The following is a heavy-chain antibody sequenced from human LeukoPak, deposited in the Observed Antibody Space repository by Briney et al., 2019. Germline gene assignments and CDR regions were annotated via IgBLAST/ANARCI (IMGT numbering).Heavy chain of an antibody. D-gene: IGHD3-22*01. V-gene: IGHV4-4*09. CDR3: ARYRGDDSSGYYPPHYYYYMDV. Sequence: PSETLSLTCTVSGGSISSYYWSWIRQPPGKGLEWIGYIYTSGSTNYNPSLKSRVTISVDTSKNQFSLKLSSVAAADTAVYYCARYRGDDSSGYYPPHYYYYMDVWGKGTTVTVSS. CDR2: IYTSGST. J-gene: IGHJ6*03. CDR1: GGSISSYY.